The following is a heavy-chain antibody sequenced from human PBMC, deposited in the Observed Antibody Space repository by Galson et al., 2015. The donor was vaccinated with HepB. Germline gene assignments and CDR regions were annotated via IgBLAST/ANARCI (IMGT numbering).Heavy chain of an antibody. CDR3: AREGGSWRRWFDP. CDR2: INAGNGNT. CDR1: GYTFTSYA. D-gene: IGHD2-15*01. Sequence: SVKVSCKASGYTFTSYAMHWVRQAPGQRLEWMGWINAGNGNTKYSQKFQGRVTITRDTSASTAYMELSSLRSEDTAVYYCAREGGSWRRWFDPWGQGTLVTVSS. V-gene: IGHV1-3*01. J-gene: IGHJ5*02.